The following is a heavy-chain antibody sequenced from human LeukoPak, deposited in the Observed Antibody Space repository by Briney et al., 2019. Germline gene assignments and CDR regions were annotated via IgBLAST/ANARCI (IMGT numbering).Heavy chain of an antibody. CDR2: ISGSGGST. Sequence: GGSLRLSCAVSGITFSSYAMSWVRQAPGKGLEWVSAISGSGGSTYYADSVKGRFTISRDNSKNTLYLQMNSLRAEDTAVYYCASTTYYYDSSGYGWYFDLWGRGTLVTVSS. D-gene: IGHD3-22*01. V-gene: IGHV3-23*01. J-gene: IGHJ2*01. CDR3: ASTTYYYDSSGYGWYFDL. CDR1: GITFSSYA.